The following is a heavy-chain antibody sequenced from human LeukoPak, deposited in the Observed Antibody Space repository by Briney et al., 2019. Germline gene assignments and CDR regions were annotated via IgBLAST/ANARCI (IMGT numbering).Heavy chain of an antibody. CDR2: IYYSGST. CDR1: GGSISSSSYY. Sequence: SETLSLTCTVSGGSISSSSYYWGWIRQPPGKGLEWIGSIYYSGSTYYNPSLKSRVTISVDTSKNQFSLKLSSVTAADTAVYYCARVPFEWELLSFYFDYWGQGTLVTVSS. V-gene: IGHV4-39*01. J-gene: IGHJ4*02. CDR3: ARVPFEWELLSFYFDY. D-gene: IGHD1-26*01.